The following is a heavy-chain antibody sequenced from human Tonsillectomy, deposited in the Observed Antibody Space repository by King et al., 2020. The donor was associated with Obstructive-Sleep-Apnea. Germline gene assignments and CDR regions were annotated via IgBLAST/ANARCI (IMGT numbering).Heavy chain of an antibody. Sequence: QLQESGPGLVKPSQTLSLICTVSGGSISSGDYYWSWIRQPPGKGLEWIGYIYYSGSTYYTPSLKSRVTISIDTSKTQFSLKLSSVTAADTAVYFCARAVKTYYYDSSGLDYWGQGTLVTVSS. CDR1: GGSISSGDYY. J-gene: IGHJ4*02. V-gene: IGHV4-30-4*01. D-gene: IGHD3-22*01. CDR3: ARAVKTYYYDSSGLDY. CDR2: IYYSGST.